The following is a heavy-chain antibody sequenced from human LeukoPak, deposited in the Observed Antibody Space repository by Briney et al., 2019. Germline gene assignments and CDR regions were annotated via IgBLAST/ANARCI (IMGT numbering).Heavy chain of an antibody. CDR3: ARGVAWVHEIDY. CDR2: ISYDGHNK. J-gene: IGHJ4*01. D-gene: IGHD2-15*01. Sequence: GGSLRLSCAASGFTFSSYAIHWVRQAPGKGLEWVAVISYDGHNKYYADSVKGRFTISRDNSQNTVDLQMNSLRPEDTAVYYCARGVAWVHEIDYWGQRNPLTVSS. CDR1: GFTFSSYA. V-gene: IGHV3-30*04.